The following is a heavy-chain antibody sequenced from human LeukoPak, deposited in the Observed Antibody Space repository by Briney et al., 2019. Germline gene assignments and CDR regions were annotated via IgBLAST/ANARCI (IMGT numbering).Heavy chain of an antibody. V-gene: IGHV3-21*01. CDR2: ISSSSSYI. CDR3: ARDLAAAGRPDY. CDR1: GFTFSSYS. J-gene: IGHJ4*02. D-gene: IGHD6-13*01. Sequence: GGSLRLSCAASGFTFSSYSMNWVRQAPGKGLEWVSSISSSSSYIYYADSVKGRFTISRDNAKNSLYLQMNGLRAEDTAVYYCARDLAAAGRPDYWGQGTLVTVSS.